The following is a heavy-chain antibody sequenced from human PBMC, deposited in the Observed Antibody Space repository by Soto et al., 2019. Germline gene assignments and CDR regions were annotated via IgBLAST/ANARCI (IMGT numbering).Heavy chain of an antibody. D-gene: IGHD1-26*01. Sequence: ASVKVSCKASGYTFTGYYVHWVRQAPGQGLEWMGWINPNSGGTNYAQKFQGWVTMTRDTSISTAYMELSRLRSDDTAVYYCARNSGSYYGAFDIWGQGTMVTVSS. J-gene: IGHJ3*02. V-gene: IGHV1-2*04. CDR1: GYTFTGYY. CDR3: ARNSGSYYGAFDI. CDR2: INPNSGGT.